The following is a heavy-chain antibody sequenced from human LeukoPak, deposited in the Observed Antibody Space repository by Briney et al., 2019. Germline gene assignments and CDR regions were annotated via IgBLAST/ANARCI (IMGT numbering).Heavy chain of an antibody. J-gene: IGHJ4*02. CDR2: FDPEDGET. D-gene: IGHD6-19*01. V-gene: IGHV1-24*01. Sequence: VASVKVSCKVSGYTLTELSMHWVRQAPGKGLEWMGGFDPEDGETIYAQKFQGRVTMTEDTSTDTAYMELSSLRSEDAAVYYCATVGSIAVAGVDYWGQGTLVTVSS. CDR1: GYTLTELS. CDR3: ATVGSIAVAGVDY.